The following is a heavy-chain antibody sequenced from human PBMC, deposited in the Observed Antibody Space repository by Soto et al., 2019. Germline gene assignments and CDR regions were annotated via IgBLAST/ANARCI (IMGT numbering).Heavy chain of an antibody. V-gene: IGHV3-53*01. Sequence: EVQLVESGGGLIQPGGSLRLSCAVSGFTVSNNYMSWVRQAPGKGLEGVSVIYSGGYTAYGDSVKGRFTISRDNSKNTPYLQKNSRGPPPPACFFWANRPGGGGYWGQGTLVTVSS. CDR1: GFTVSNNY. D-gene: IGHD3-10*01. J-gene: IGHJ4*02. CDR2: IYSGGYT. CDR3: ANRPGGGGY.